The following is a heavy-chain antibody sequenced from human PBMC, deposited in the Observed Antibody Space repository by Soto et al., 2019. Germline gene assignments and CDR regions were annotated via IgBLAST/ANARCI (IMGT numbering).Heavy chain of an antibody. CDR1: GASISSTNW. J-gene: IGHJ4*02. V-gene: IGHV4-4*02. Sequence: QVHLQESGPGLVIPSETLSLTCAVSGASISSTNWWSWVRQSPGKGVEWIGKIYHSGNTKYSPSLKSRVTVSLDKSNNQFALKLSSVTAADTAVYYCARVYCGGGNCEGHFDYWGQGTLVTVSS. CDR2: IYHSGNT. D-gene: IGHD2-15*01. CDR3: ARVYCGGGNCEGHFDY.